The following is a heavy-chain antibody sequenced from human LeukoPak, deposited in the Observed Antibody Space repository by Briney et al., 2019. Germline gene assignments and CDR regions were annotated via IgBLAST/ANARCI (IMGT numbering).Heavy chain of an antibody. CDR2: ISGSGGST. CDR3: AKGAGHDYYGSGSRRYSFDY. CDR1: GFTFSSYA. D-gene: IGHD3-10*01. J-gene: IGHJ4*02. V-gene: IGHV3-23*01. Sequence: GGSLRLACAASGFTFSSYAMSWVRQAPGKGLEWVSAISGSGGSTYYADSGKGRFTISRDNSKNTLYLKMNRLRDEDTAVYYCAKGAGHDYYGSGSRRYSFDYWGQGTLVTVSS.